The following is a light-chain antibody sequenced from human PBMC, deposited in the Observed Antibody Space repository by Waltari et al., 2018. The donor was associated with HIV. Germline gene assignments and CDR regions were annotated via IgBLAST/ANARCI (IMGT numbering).Light chain of an antibody. J-gene: IGKJ1*01. V-gene: IGKV1-NL1*01. CDR3: QQYYDTPRT. CDR1: HGINDS. Sequence: DIQMTQSPSSLSASVRDRVTISCLAHHGINDSLAWYQQKPGKAPKVLLYAASRLQSGVPHRFSGGGSGTDYTLTITSLQPEDSATYYCQQYYDTPRTFGQGTKVEIK. CDR2: AAS.